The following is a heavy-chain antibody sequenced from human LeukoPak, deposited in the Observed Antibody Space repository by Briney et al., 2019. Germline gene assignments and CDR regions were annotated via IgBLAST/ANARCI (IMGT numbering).Heavy chain of an antibody. CDR2: IYYSGST. Sequence: PSETLSLTYSVSGGSISSSSYYWGWIRRPPGKGREWIGSIYYSGSTYYNPSLKSRITISVDTSKNQFSLKLSSVTAADTAVYYCARHPPVNWFDPWGQGTLVTVST. J-gene: IGHJ5*02. CDR3: ARHPPVNWFDP. CDR1: GGSISSSSYY. V-gene: IGHV4-39*01.